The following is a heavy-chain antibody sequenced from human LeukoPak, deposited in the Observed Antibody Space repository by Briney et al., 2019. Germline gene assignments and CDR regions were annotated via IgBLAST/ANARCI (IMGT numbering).Heavy chain of an antibody. CDR3: ARDLWNFYDDSGYNRDFDS. Sequence: GASVTVSCKATSRISRVRQAPGQGLAWMGWIGTYGGDTYYAQKFQCRITVTTDTSTSTVYMELRNLRSDDTAVYYCARDLWNFYDDSGYNRDFDSWGQGTLVTVSS. CDR2: IGTYGGDT. CDR1: TSR. V-gene: IGHV1-18*01. J-gene: IGHJ4*02. D-gene: IGHD3-22*01.